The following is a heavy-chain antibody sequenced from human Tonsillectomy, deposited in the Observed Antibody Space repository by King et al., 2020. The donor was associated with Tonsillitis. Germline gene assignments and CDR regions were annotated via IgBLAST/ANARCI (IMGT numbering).Heavy chain of an antibody. J-gene: IGHJ6*03. V-gene: IGHV3-23*04. D-gene: IGHD1-1*01. CDR3: ATGGERRIYYYYYMDV. CDR2: ISGSGGNT. CDR1: GFTFDTFDTYG. Sequence: VQLVESGGGLVQPGGSLRLSCAASGFTFDTFDTYGMSWVRQAPGKGLEWVSGISGSGGNTYYADSVKGRFTISRDNSKSTLYLHMNSLRAEDTAVYYCATGGERRIYYYYYMDVWGKGTTVTVSS.